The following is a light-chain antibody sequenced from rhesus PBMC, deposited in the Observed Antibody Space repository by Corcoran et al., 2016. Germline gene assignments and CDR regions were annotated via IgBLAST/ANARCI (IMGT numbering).Light chain of an antibody. CDR3: QHSYGTPFT. CDR2: KAS. CDR1: ENVNNY. Sequence: DIQMTQSPSSLSASVGDRVTITCRASENVNNYLHWSQQQPGKAPKLLIYKASTLQSGVPSRFSGSGSGTDFTPTIRSLQPEDFATYYGQHSYGTPFTFGPGTKLDIK. J-gene: IGKJ3*01. V-gene: IGKV1-74*01.